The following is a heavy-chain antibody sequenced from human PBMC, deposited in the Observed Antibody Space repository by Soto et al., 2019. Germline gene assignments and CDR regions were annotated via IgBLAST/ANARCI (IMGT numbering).Heavy chain of an antibody. V-gene: IGHV1-18*01. J-gene: IGHJ6*02. CDR3: ARVKAMVRGVPVWPMDV. CDR2: ISAYNGNT. D-gene: IGHD3-10*01. Sequence: QVQLVQSGAEVKKPGASVKVSCKASGYTFTSYGISWVRQAPGQGLEWMGWISAYNGNTNYAQKLQGRVTMTTDPSTSTAYMELRSLRSDDTAVYYCARVKAMVRGVPVWPMDVWGQGTTVTVSS. CDR1: GYTFTSYG.